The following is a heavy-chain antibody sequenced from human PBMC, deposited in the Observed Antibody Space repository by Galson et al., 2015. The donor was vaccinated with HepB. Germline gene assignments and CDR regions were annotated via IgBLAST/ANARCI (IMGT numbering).Heavy chain of an antibody. Sequence: SLRLSCAASGFTFSGLPIHWVRQASGEGLEWVGRIRSKANNYATAYAASVKGRFAVSRDDSKNTAYLQMNSLKTEDTAVYYCTSSSFGMKIDYWGQGTLVTVSS. D-gene: IGHD3-10*01. J-gene: IGHJ4*02. V-gene: IGHV3-73*01. CDR2: IRSKANNYAT. CDR1: GFTFSGLP. CDR3: TSSSFGMKIDY.